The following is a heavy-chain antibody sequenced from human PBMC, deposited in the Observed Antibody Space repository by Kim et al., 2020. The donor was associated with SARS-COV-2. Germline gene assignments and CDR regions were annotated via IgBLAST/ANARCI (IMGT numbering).Heavy chain of an antibody. J-gene: IGHJ4*02. CDR3: VKGVNIVVVPAAMFY. D-gene: IGHD2-2*01. CDR1: GFTFSSYA. V-gene: IGHV3-64D*09. Sequence: GGSLRLSCSASGFTFSSYAMHWVRQAPGKGLEYVSAISSNGGSTYYADSVKGRFTISRDNSKNTLYLQMSSLRAEDTAVYYCVKGVNIVVVPAAMFYWGQGTLVTVSS. CDR2: ISSNGGST.